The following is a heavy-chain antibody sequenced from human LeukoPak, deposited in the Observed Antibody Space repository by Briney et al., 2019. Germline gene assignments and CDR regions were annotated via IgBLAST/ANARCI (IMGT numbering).Heavy chain of an antibody. Sequence: GGSLRLSCAASGFTFSSYSMNWVRQAPGKGLEWVAVIWYDGSNKYYADSVKGRFTISRDNSKNTLYLQMNSLRAEDTAEYYCARGSPGTSTLFLDYWGQGTLVTVSS. V-gene: IGHV3-33*08. CDR1: GFTFSSYS. D-gene: IGHD1/OR15-1a*01. CDR3: ARGSPGTSTLFLDY. CDR2: IWYDGSNK. J-gene: IGHJ4*02.